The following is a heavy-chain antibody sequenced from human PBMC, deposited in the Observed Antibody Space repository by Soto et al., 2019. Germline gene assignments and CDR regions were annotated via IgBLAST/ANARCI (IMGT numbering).Heavy chain of an antibody. CDR1: GYTLTELS. D-gene: IGHD2-15*01. CDR3: ATASGGNSGYYYYGIDV. J-gene: IGHJ6*02. Sequence: ASVKVSCKVSGYTLTELSMHWVRQAPGKGLEWMGGFDPEDGETIYAQKFQGRVTMTEDTSTDTAYMELSSLRSEDTAVYYCATASGGNSGYYYYGIDVWGQGTTVTVSS. CDR2: FDPEDGET. V-gene: IGHV1-24*01.